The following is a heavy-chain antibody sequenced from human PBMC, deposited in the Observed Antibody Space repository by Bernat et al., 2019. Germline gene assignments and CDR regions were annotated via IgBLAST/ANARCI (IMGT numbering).Heavy chain of an antibody. CDR3: ARALSPYCNTLLRLGELSLYDDY. Sequence: EVQLVQSGAEVKKPGESLRISCKGSGYSFTSYWISWVRQMPGKGLEWMGRMDPSDSYTNYSPSFQGHVTISADKSISTAYLQWSSLKASDTAMYYCARALSPYCNTLLRLGELSLYDDYWGQGTLVTVSS. J-gene: IGHJ4*02. CDR2: MDPSDSYT. D-gene: IGHD3-16*02. CDR1: GYSFTSYW. V-gene: IGHV5-10-1*01.